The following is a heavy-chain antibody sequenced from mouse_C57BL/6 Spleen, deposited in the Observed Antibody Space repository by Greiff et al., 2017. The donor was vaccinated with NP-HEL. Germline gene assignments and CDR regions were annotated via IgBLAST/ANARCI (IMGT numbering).Heavy chain of an antibody. CDR2: ISSGSSTI. D-gene: IGHD1-1*01. J-gene: IGHJ4*01. Sequence: VQLQQSGGGLVKPGGSLKLSCAASGFTFSDYGMHWVRQAPEKGLEWVAYISSGSSTIYYADTVKGRFTISRDNAKNTLFLQMTSLRSEDTAMYYCARPDYYGRDAMDYWGQGTSVTVSS. CDR3: ARPDYYGRDAMDY. CDR1: GFTFSDYG. V-gene: IGHV5-17*01.